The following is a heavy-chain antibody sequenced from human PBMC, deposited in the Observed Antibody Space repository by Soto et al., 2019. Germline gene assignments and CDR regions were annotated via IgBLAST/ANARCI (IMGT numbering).Heavy chain of an antibody. Sequence: QVQLVESGGGVVQPGRSLRLSCAASGFTFRNYGMHWVRQAPGKGLEWVIVISYDGNVAYYADSVKGRFTISRDNSKNTRYLQMNSLRTEDTAMYYCAKEGPITNWYFDYWGQGTRVTVSS. CDR1: GFTFRNYG. V-gene: IGHV3-30*18. D-gene: IGHD1-1*01. CDR2: ISYDGNVA. J-gene: IGHJ4*02. CDR3: AKEGPITNWYFDY.